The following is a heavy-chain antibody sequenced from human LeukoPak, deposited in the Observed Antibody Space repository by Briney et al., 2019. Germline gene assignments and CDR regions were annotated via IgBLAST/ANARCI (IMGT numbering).Heavy chain of an antibody. CDR1: GGSFSGYY. CDR2: INHSGST. V-gene: IGHV4-34*01. D-gene: IGHD3-10*01. J-gene: IGHJ4*02. Sequence: SVNLSLNCAVYGGSFSGYYWSWLPQPPGKGLEWFGDINHSGSTNYNPSLKSRVTISVDTSKNQFSLKRSSVTAADTAVYDCASWGVRGVMFNYWGQGILVTVSS. CDR3: ASWGVRGVMFNY.